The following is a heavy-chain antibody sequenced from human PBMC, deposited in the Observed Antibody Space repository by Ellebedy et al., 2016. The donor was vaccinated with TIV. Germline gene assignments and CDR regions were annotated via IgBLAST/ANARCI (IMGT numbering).Heavy chain of an antibody. J-gene: IGHJ4*02. V-gene: IGHV3-7*03. CDR3: ARMDHRGSGWYFDY. Sequence: GESLKISXAASGFSLSGYWMSWVRQAPGKGLEWVANIKPDGSEKYYVDSVKGRFTISRDNAKNSLYLQMNSLRAEDTAVYYCARMDHRGSGWYFDYWGQGTLVTVSS. CDR2: IKPDGSEK. D-gene: IGHD6-19*01. CDR1: GFSLSGYW.